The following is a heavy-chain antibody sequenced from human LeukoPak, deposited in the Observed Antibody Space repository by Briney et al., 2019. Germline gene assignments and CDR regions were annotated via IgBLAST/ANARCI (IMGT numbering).Heavy chain of an antibody. Sequence: GRSLRLSGGTSGFPFNNYPMSWVRHAPGKGLGWFSAISGSGGSTYYADSVKGRFTISRDNSKNKLYLQMNSLRAEDTAVYYCAKDITMIVVVIGSPNDAFDIWGQGTMVTVSS. CDR3: AKDITMIVVVIGSPNDAFDI. J-gene: IGHJ3*02. CDR1: GFPFNNYP. V-gene: IGHV3-23*01. CDR2: ISGSGGST. D-gene: IGHD3-22*01.